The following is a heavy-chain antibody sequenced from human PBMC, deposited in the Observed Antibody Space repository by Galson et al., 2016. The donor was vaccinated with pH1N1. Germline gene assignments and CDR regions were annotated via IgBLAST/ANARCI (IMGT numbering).Heavy chain of an antibody. CDR3: ARNLYGDYSHYFDY. J-gene: IGHJ4*02. Sequence: PALVKPTQTLTLTCTFSGFSLSTSGMCVSWIRQPPGKALEWLALIDWDDIKYYSTSLKTRLTISKDTSKNQVVLTMTNMDPVDTATYYCARNLYGDYSHYFDYWGQGTLVTVSS. CDR2: IDWDDIK. CDR1: GFSLSTSGMC. D-gene: IGHD4-17*01. V-gene: IGHV2-70*01.